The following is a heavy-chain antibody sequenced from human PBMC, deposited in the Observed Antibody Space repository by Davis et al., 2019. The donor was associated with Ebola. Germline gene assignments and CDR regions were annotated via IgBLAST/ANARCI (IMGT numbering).Heavy chain of an antibody. CDR3: AKNPLVVPAARGGWFDP. CDR2: ISGSGGST. D-gene: IGHD2-2*01. J-gene: IGHJ5*02. V-gene: IGHV3-23*01. Sequence: GESLKISCAASGFTFSSYAMSWVRQAPGKGLEWVSAISGSGGSTYYADSVKGRFTISRDNSKNTLYLQMNSLRAEDTAVYYCAKNPLVVPAARGGWFDPWGQGTLVTVSS. CDR1: GFTFSSYA.